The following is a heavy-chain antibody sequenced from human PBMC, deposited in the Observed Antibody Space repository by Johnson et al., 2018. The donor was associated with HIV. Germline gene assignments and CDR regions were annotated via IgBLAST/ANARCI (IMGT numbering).Heavy chain of an antibody. V-gene: IGHV3-7*01. CDR3: ARVGPRSKGGPVDAFDI. CDR2: IKQDGSEK. D-gene: IGHD3-16*01. CDR1: GFTFSSYW. Sequence: MLLVESGGGLVQPGGSLRLSCAASGFTFSSYWMSWVRQAPGKGLEWVANIKQDGSEKYYVDSVKGRFTISRDNAKNSLYLQMSSLRAEDTAVYYCARVGPRSKGGPVDAFDIWGQGTMVTVSS. J-gene: IGHJ3*02.